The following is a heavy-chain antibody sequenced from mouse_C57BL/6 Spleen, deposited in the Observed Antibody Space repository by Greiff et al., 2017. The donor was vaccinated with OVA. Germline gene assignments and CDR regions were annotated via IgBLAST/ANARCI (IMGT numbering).Heavy chain of an antibody. CDR1: GYTFTSYW. J-gene: IGHJ2*01. CDR2: IYPGSGST. CDR3: ARELGYYYGSSYGY. V-gene: IGHV1-55*01. Sequence: QLQQPGAELVKPGASVKMSCKASGYTFTSYWITWVKQRPGQGLEWIGDIYPGSGSTNYNEKFKSKATLTVDTSSSTAYMQLSSLTSEDSAVYYCARELGYYYGSSYGYWGQGTTLTVSS. D-gene: IGHD1-1*01.